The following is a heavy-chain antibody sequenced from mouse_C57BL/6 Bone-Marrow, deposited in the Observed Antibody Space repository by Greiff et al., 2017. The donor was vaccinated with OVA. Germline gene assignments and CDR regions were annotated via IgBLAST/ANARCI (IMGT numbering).Heavy chain of an antibody. Sequence: QVQLQQSGAELVKPGASVKISCKASGYAFSSYWMNWVKQRPGKGLEWIGQIYPGDGDTNYNGKFKGKATLTADKSSSTAYMQLSSLTSEDSAVYFCARRATTTVVTYWYFDVWGTGTTVTVSS. V-gene: IGHV1-80*01. J-gene: IGHJ1*03. CDR1: GYAFSSYW. CDR3: ARRATTTVVTYWYFDV. D-gene: IGHD1-1*01. CDR2: IYPGDGDT.